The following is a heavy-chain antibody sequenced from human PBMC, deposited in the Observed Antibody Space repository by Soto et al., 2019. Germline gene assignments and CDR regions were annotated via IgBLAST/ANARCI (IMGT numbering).Heavy chain of an antibody. D-gene: IGHD2-15*01. CDR3: ARFCSGGSCYSNYYYYMDV. CDR2: ICYSGST. J-gene: IGHJ6*03. Sequence: SETLSLTCTVSGGSISSGGYYWSWIRQHPGKGLEWIGYICYSGSTYYNPSLKSRVTISVDTSKNQFSLKLSSVTAADTAVYYCARFCSGGSCYSNYYYYMDVWGKGTTVTVSS. V-gene: IGHV4-31*03. CDR1: GGSISSGGYY.